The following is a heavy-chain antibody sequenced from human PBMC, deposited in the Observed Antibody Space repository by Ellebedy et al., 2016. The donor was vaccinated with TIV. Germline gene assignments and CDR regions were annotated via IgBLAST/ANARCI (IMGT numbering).Heavy chain of an antibody. CDR1: GFTFSAYG. CDR3: AKDMKHLQANAKDY. V-gene: IGHV3-33*06. CDR2: IWRDGSRE. D-gene: IGHD4-11*01. J-gene: IGHJ4*02. Sequence: PGGSLRLSCAASGFTFSAYGLHWVRQAPGKGLEWVAVIWRDGSREIYADSVKGRFTISRDNSKNTVFLQMNSLRAEDTAVNYCAKDMKHLQANAKDYWGQGTLVTVSS.